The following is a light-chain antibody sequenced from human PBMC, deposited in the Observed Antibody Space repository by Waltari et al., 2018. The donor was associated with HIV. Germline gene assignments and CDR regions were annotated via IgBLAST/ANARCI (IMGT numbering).Light chain of an antibody. CDR3: GTWDDSLNGWEV. Sequence: QSVLTQPPSASGTPGQTVTISCSGSSSTIGNDAVNWYQQLPGTAPKLLIYSNNQRPSGVPDRSSGAKSGTSAALAISGLQSEDQADYYCGTWDDSLNGWEVFGGGTKLTVL. V-gene: IGLV1-44*01. J-gene: IGLJ2*01. CDR1: SSTIGNDA. CDR2: SNN.